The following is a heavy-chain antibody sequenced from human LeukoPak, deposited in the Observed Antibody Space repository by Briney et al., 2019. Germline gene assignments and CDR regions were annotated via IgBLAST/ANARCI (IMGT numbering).Heavy chain of an antibody. Sequence: GGSLRLSCTGSGFTFGDYAMSWVRQAPGKGLEWVGFIRSNAHGGTTEYAASVKGRFTILRDDSKSIAYLQMNSLRAEDTALYYCASSYYHDGDYWGQGTLVTVSS. CDR2: IRSNAHGGTT. J-gene: IGHJ4*02. V-gene: IGHV3-49*04. CDR3: ASSYYHDGDY. CDR1: GFTFGDYA. D-gene: IGHD3-22*01.